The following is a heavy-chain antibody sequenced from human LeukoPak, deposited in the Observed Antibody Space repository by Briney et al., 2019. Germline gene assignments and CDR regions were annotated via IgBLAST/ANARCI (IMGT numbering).Heavy chain of an antibody. CDR3: AKANYYDSSGWIGY. Sequence: PGGSLRLSCAASGFTFDDYAMHWVRQAPGKGLEWVSGISWNSGSIGYADSVKGRFTISRDNAKNSLYLQMNGLRAEDTALYYCAKANYYDSSGWIGYWRQGTLVTVSS. V-gene: IGHV3-9*01. D-gene: IGHD3-22*01. CDR2: ISWNSGSI. J-gene: IGHJ4*02. CDR1: GFTFDDYA.